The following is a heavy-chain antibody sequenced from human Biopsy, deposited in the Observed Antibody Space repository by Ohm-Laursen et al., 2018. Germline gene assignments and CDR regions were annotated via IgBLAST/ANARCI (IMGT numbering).Heavy chain of an antibody. CDR2: IIPFTGVT. CDR1: GVTVTSYA. V-gene: IGHV1-69*04. D-gene: IGHD1-26*01. J-gene: IGHJ3*01. CDR3: ATDARWDPSLDAFHV. Sequence: SSVKVSCKASGVTVTSYAISWVRQAPGQGLEWMGRIIPFTGVTNYAQNFQGKVTISADKSPPTVYVELSTLKPDDTAVYYCATDARWDPSLDAFHVWGQGTQVTVS.